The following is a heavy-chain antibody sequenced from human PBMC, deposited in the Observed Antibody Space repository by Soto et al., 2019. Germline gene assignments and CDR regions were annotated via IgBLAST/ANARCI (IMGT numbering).Heavy chain of an antibody. D-gene: IGHD6-13*01. V-gene: IGHV4-34*01. CDR3: ARGPPGIAAAGTPDDY. CDR2: INHSGST. CDR1: GGSFSGYY. Sequence: QVQLQQWGAGLLKPSETLSLTCAVYGGSFSGYYWSWIRQPPGKGLEWIGEINHSGSTNYNPSLKSRDTISVDTSKNQFSLKLSSVTAADTAVYYCARGPPGIAAAGTPDDYWGQGTLVTVSS. J-gene: IGHJ4*02.